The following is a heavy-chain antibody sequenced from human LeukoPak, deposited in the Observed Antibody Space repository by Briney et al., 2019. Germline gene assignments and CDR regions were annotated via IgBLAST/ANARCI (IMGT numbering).Heavy chain of an antibody. CDR1: GFTLSNNP. CDR3: ARARTYYDFWGYYYMDV. CDR2: ISNDGIGK. J-gene: IGHJ6*03. D-gene: IGHD3-3*01. Sequence: GGSLRLSCAASGFTLSNNPMHWVRQAPGKGPQWVALISNDGIGKSEVDSVKGRFTISRDNSKNTLYLQMNSLRAEDTAVYYCARARTYYDFWGYYYMDVWGKGTTVTVSS. V-gene: IGHV3-30-3*01.